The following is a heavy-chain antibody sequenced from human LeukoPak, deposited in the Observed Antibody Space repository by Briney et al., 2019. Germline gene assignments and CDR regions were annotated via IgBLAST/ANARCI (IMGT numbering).Heavy chain of an antibody. CDR1: GGSISSSNW. Sequence: SETLSLTCAVSGGSISSSNWWSWVRQPPGKGLEWIGDIYHSGSTNYNPFLKSRVTISVDKSKNQFSLKLSSVTAADTAVYYCARNNYDSSGYYSDDAFDIWGQGTMVTVSS. D-gene: IGHD3-22*01. J-gene: IGHJ3*02. V-gene: IGHV4-4*02. CDR3: ARNNYDSSGYYSDDAFDI. CDR2: IYHSGST.